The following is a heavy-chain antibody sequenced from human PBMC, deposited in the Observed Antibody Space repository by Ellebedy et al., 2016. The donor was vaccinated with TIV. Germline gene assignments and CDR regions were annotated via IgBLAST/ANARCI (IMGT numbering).Heavy chain of an antibody. V-gene: IGHV1-46*01. Sequence: ASVKVSCKASGYTFTRYYLHWVRQAPGQGLEWVGIIDPSVGGTSYPQKFQGRVTMTRDKSTSTVYMLLNSLRSEDTAVYYCARDMVQGMVSIYVWFDYWGQGTLVTVSS. CDR2: IDPSVGGT. CDR1: GYTFTRYY. J-gene: IGHJ4*02. CDR3: ARDMVQGMVSIYVWFDY. D-gene: IGHD2-8*01.